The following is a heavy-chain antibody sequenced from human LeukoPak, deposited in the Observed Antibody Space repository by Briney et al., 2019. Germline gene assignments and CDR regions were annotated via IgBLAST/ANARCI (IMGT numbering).Heavy chain of an antibody. CDR3: ARQVWFGELEKRGYYYYYMDV. J-gene: IGHJ6*03. CDR2: IYYSGST. V-gene: IGHV4-39*01. D-gene: IGHD3-10*01. CDR1: GGSISSSSYY. Sequence: PSETLSLTCTVSGGSISSSSYYWGWIRQPPGKGLEWIVSIYYSGSTYYNPSLKSRITISVDTSKNQFSLKLSSVTAADTAVYYCARQVWFGELEKRGYYYYYMDVWGKGTTVTISS.